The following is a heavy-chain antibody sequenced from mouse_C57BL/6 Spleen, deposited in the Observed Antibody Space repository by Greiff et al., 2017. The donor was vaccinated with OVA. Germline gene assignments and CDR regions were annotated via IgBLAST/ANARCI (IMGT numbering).Heavy chain of an antibody. CDR1: GYTFTSYW. CDR3: ASPNYYGSSPGY. J-gene: IGHJ2*01. Sequence: QVQLQQPGAELVKPGASVKLSCKASGYTFTSYWMHWVKQRPGQGLEWIGMIHPNSGSTNYNEKFKSKATLTVDKSSSTAYMQLSSLTSEDSAVYYCASPNYYGSSPGYWGQGTTLTVSS. D-gene: IGHD1-1*01. CDR2: IHPNSGST. V-gene: IGHV1-64*01.